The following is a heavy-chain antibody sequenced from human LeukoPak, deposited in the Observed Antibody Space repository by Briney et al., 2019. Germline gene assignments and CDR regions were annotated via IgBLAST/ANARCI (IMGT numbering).Heavy chain of an antibody. J-gene: IGHJ6*02. D-gene: IGHD6-19*01. Sequence: SETLSLTCTVSGGSISSYYWSWIRQPPGKGLEWIGYIYYSGSTNYNPSLKSRVTISVDTSKNQFSLKLSSVTAADTAVYYCARYLHSGSGWYQTEKDYYYYGMDVWGQGTTVTVSS. V-gene: IGHV4-59*01. CDR1: GGSISSYY. CDR2: IYYSGST. CDR3: ARYLHSGSGWYQTEKDYYYYGMDV.